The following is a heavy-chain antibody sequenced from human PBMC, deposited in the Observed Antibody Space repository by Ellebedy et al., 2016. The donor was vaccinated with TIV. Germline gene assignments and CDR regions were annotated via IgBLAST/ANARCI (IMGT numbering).Heavy chain of an antibody. CDR3: ASCGGDCYGWYFDL. CDR2: IYYSGST. Sequence: MPSETLSLTCTVSGGSISSYYWSWIRQPPGKGLDWIGYIYYSGSTNYNPSLKSRVTISVDTSKNQFPLKLSPVTAADTAVYYCASCGGDCYGWYFDLWGRGTLVTVSS. CDR1: GGSISSYY. J-gene: IGHJ2*01. D-gene: IGHD2-21*02. V-gene: IGHV4-59*01.